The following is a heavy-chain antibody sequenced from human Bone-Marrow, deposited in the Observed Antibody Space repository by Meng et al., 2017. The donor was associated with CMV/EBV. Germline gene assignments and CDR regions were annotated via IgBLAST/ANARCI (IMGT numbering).Heavy chain of an antibody. V-gene: IGHV3-9*01. Sequence: SLKISCAASGFTFDDYAMHWVRQGPGKGLEWVSGISWNSGLIDYADSVRGRFTISRDNAKNALYLQMNNLRAEDTALYYCTRFYSAYGMDGWGQGTTVTVSS. D-gene: IGHD4-11*01. J-gene: IGHJ6*02. CDR3: TRFYSAYGMDG. CDR2: ISWNSGLI. CDR1: GFTFDDYA.